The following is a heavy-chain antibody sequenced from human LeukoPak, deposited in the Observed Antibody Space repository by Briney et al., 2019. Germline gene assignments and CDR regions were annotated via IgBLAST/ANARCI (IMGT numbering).Heavy chain of an antibody. V-gene: IGHV1-2*02. Sequence: ASVKVSCKASGYTFTSYGISWVRQAPGQGLEWMGWINPNSGGTNYAQRFQGRVTMTRDTSISTAYMELSRLRSDDTAVYYCARGHCTNGVCLGPYYYYYYYMDVWGKGTTVTVSS. D-gene: IGHD2-8*01. CDR2: INPNSGGT. CDR1: GYTFTSYG. CDR3: ARGHCTNGVCLGPYYYYYYYMDV. J-gene: IGHJ6*03.